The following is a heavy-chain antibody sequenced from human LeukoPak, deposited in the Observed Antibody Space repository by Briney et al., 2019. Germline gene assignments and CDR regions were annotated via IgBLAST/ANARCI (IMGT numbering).Heavy chain of an antibody. CDR3: ARDFEVEEYSSSSAYYYYYGMDV. J-gene: IGHJ6*02. V-gene: IGHV3-30*04. CDR2: ISYDGSNK. D-gene: IGHD6-6*01. CDR1: GFTFSSYA. Sequence: GGSLRLSCAASGFTFSSYAMHWVRQAPGKGLEWVAVISYDGSNKYYADFVKGRFTISRDNSKNTLYLQMNSLRAEDTAVYYCARDFEVEEYSSSSAYYYYYGMDVWGQGTTVTVSS.